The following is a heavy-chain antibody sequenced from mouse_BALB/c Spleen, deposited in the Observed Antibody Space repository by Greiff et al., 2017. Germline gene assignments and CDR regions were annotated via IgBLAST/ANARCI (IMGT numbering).Heavy chain of an antibody. D-gene: IGHD1-1*01. CDR1: GYSFTGYY. CDR3: ARAKYYGSSYEAMDY. Sequence: LVKTGASVKISCKASGYSFTGYYLHWVKQSHGQSLEWIGYISCYNGATSYNQKFKGKATFTVDTSSSTAYMQFNSLTSEDSAVYYCARAKYYGSSYEAMDYWGQGTSVTGSS. J-gene: IGHJ4*01. V-gene: IGHV1S34*01. CDR2: ISCYNGAT.